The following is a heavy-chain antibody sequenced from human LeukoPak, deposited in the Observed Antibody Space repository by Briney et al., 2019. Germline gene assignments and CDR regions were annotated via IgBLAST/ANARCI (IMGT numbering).Heavy chain of an antibody. CDR1: GFTVSSNY. J-gene: IGHJ4*02. D-gene: IGHD1-26*01. CDR2: IYSGGST. V-gene: IGHV3-66*01. CDR3: ARDSPPYRGYFDY. Sequence: GGSLRLSCAASGFTVSSNYMSWVRQAPGKGLEWVSVIYSGGSTYYADSVKGRFTISRDNSKNTLYLQMNSLRAEDTAVYYCARDSPPYRGYFDYWGQGTLDTVSS.